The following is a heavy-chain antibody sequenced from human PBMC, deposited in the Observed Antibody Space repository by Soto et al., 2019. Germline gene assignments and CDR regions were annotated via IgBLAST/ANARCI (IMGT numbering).Heavy chain of an antibody. V-gene: IGHV3-30*03. J-gene: IGHJ6*02. CDR1: GLTFSSSA. CDR2: ISYDGSNK. CDR3: AAETQSYFYGMDV. Sequence: QVQLVESGGGVVQPGRSLRLSCAASGLTFSSSAMHWVRQAPGKGLEWVALISYDGSNKYYVDSVKGRFTISRDNSKNTLDLQKNSLREEDTAVDYCAAETQSYFYGMDVWGQGTTVTVSS.